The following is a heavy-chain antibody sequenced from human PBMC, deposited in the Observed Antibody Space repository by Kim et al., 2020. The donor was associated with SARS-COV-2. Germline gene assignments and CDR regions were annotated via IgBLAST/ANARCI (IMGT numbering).Heavy chain of an antibody. Sequence: GESLKISCKASGYSFTNFWIGWVRQMPGKGLEWVGIIFPRDSDTRYSPSFQGQVTISADRSTNIAYLQWRTLGASDTAMYYCARPTSCSGASCYWVDSWGQGTLVTVSS. CDR2: IFPRDSDT. V-gene: IGHV5-51*01. J-gene: IGHJ5*01. CDR1: GYSFTNFW. CDR3: ARPTSCSGASCYWVDS. D-gene: IGHD2-15*01.